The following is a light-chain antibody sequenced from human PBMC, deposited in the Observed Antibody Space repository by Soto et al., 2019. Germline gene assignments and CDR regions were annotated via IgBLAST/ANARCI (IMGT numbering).Light chain of an antibody. J-gene: IGKJ2*01. Sequence: DIQMTQSPSTLPASVGDRVTITCRASQSISSGLAWYQQKPGKAPKVLISDAFSLQSGVPSRFSGSGSGTEFTLTISSLQPDDFETYYCQQYNTYPYTFGQGTKLEIK. CDR2: DAF. V-gene: IGKV1-5*01. CDR3: QQYNTYPYT. CDR1: QSISSG.